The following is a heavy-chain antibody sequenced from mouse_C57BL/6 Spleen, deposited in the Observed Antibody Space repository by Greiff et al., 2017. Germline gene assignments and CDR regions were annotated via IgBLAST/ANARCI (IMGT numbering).Heavy chain of an antibody. J-gene: IGHJ2*01. Sequence: QVQLQHPGAELVKPGASVKLSCKASGYTFTSYWMQWVKQRPGQGLEWIGEIDPSDSYTNYNQKFKGKATLIVDTSSSTAYMQLSSLTSEDAAVYYCARPDYYGSSSGYWGQGTTLTVSS. V-gene: IGHV1-50*01. D-gene: IGHD1-1*01. CDR2: IDPSDSYT. CDR3: ARPDYYGSSSGY. CDR1: GYTFTSYW.